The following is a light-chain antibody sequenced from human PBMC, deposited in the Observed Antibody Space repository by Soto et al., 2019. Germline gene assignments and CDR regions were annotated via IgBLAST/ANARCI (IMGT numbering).Light chain of an antibody. CDR3: QQYGHWPALT. V-gene: IGKV3-15*01. J-gene: IGKJ4*01. CDR1: QSVVTN. CDR2: SAS. Sequence: EIVMTQSPVTLSVSPGERATLSCRASQSVVTNVAWYQQKHGQTPRLLIYSASKRAAGNPDRFSGNGSGTEFTLTISSLQTEDFAVYYCQQYGHWPALTFGGGTKVEIK.